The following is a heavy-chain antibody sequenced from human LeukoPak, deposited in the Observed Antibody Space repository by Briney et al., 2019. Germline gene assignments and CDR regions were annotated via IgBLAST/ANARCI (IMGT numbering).Heavy chain of an antibody. CDR2: ISGSGGST. Sequence: QPGGSLRLSCAASGFTFSSYAMSWVRQAPGKGLEWVSAISGSGGSTYYADSVKGRFTISRDNSKNTLYLQMNSLRAEDKAVYYCSLDLPYYDFWSGYYAPSFDYWGQGTLVTVSS. J-gene: IGHJ4*02. CDR1: GFTFSSYA. D-gene: IGHD3-3*01. V-gene: IGHV3-23*01. CDR3: SLDLPYYDFWSGYYAPSFDY.